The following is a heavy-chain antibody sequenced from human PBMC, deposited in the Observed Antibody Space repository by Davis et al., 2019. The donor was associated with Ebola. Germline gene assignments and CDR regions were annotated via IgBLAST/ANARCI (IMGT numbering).Heavy chain of an antibody. D-gene: IGHD4-23*01. CDR2: INHSGIT. CDR1: GGSIISSSSY. J-gene: IGHJ4*02. CDR3: ARGPSTGNSFTY. Sequence: SETLSLTCTVSGGSIISSSSYWGWIRQPPGKGLEWIGEINHSGITNYNPSLKSRVTISVDTSENQFSLRLSSVTAADTAVYYCARGPSTGNSFTYWGQGTLVTVSS. V-gene: IGHV4-39*07.